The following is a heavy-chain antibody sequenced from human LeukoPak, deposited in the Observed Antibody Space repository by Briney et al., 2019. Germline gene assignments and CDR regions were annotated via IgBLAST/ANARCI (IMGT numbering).Heavy chain of an antibody. V-gene: IGHV5-51*01. J-gene: IGHJ4*02. D-gene: IGHD6-13*01. CDR3: ARREDSSSWYYFDY. CDR2: IYPGDSDT. CDR1: GNSFTSNW. Sequence: GESLKISCKVSGNSFTSNWIGWVRQMLGKGLEWMGIIYPGDSDTRYSPSSQGQVTISADKSISTAYLQWSSLKASDTAMYYCARREDSSSWYYFDYWGQGTLVTVSS.